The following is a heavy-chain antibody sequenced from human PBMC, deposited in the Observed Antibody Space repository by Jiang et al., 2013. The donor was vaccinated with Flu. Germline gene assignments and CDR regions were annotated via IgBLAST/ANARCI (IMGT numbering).Heavy chain of an antibody. CDR2: IIPILGIA. J-gene: IGHJ4*02. CDR1: GGTFSSYA. CDR3: ASGPPREVVTLY. Sequence: SSVKVSCKASGGTFSSYAISWVRQAPGQGLEWTGRIIPILGIANYAQKFQGRVTITADKSTSTAYMELSSLRSEDTAVYYCASGPPREVVTLYWGQGTLVTVSS. D-gene: IGHD4-23*01. V-gene: IGHV1-69*04.